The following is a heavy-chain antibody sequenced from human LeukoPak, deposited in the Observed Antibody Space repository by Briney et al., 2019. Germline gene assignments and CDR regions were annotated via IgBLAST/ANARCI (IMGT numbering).Heavy chain of an antibody. CDR3: ARANTYDFWSGYYTGIPSHFDY. CDR2: ISAYNGNT. V-gene: IGHV1-18*01. J-gene: IGHJ4*02. Sequence: ASVKVSCKASGYTFTSYGISWVRQAPGQGLEWMGWISAYNGNTNYAQKLQGRVTMTTDTSTSTAYMELRSLRSDDTAVYYCARANTYDFWSGYYTGIPSHFDYWGQGTLVTVSS. D-gene: IGHD3-3*01. CDR1: GYTFTSYG.